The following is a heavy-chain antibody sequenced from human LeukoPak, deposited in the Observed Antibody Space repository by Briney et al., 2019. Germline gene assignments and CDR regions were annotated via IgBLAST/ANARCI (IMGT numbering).Heavy chain of an antibody. J-gene: IGHJ4*02. V-gene: IGHV3-48*03. CDR2: ISSSGSTI. CDR1: GFTFSSYE. Sequence: QPGGSLTLSCGASGFTFSSYEMNWVRQAPGKGLEWVLYISSSGSTIYYEDSVKGRFIISRNNAKNSLYLQMNSLRAEDTAVYYCARGTWIQLWLIDYWGQGTLVTVSS. CDR3: ARGTWIQLWLIDY. D-gene: IGHD5-18*01.